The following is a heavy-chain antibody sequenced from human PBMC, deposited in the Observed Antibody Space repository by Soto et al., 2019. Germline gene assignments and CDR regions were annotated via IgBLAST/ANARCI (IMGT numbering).Heavy chain of an antibody. V-gene: IGHV3-30*18. CDR1: GFTFSSYG. J-gene: IGHJ4*02. CDR3: AKDLRLLFSYFDY. CDR2: ISYDGSNK. D-gene: IGHD2-2*01. Sequence: PGGSLRLSCAASGFTFSSYGMHWVRQAPGKGLEWVAVISYDGSNKYYADSVKGRFTISRDNSKNTLYLQMNSLRAEDTAVYYCAKDLRLLFSYFDYWGQGTLVTVSS.